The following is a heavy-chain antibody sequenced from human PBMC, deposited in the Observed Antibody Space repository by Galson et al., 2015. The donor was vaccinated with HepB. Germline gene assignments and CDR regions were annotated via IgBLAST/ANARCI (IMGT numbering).Heavy chain of an antibody. Sequence: SLRLSCAASGFTFSSYAMHWVRQAPGKGLEWVAVISYDGSNKYYADSVKGRFTISRDNSKNTLYLQMNSLRAEDTAVYYCARDLPGYDFWSGYYRYYYYGMDVWGQGTTVTVSS. CDR2: ISYDGSNK. CDR1: GFTFSSYA. V-gene: IGHV3-30-3*01. CDR3: ARDLPGYDFWSGYYRYYYYGMDV. J-gene: IGHJ6*02. D-gene: IGHD3-3*01.